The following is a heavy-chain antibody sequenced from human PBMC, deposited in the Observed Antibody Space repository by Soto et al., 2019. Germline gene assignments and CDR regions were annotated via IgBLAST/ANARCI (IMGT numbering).Heavy chain of an antibody. CDR1: GGTFSSYA. V-gene: IGHV1-69*13. D-gene: IGHD3-9*01. CDR2: IIPIFGTA. CDR3: ARSDILTGYLGYYYYYYYGMDV. Sequence: GASVKVSCKASGGTFSSYAISWVRQAPGQGLEWMGGIIPIFGTANYAQKFQGRVTITADESTSTAYMELSSLRSEDTAVYYCARSDILTGYLGYYYYYYYGMDVWGQGTTVTVSS. J-gene: IGHJ6*02.